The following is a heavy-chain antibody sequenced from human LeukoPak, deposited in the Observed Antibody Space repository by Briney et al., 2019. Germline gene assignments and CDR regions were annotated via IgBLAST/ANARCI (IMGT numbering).Heavy chain of an antibody. Sequence: VASAKVSCKASGYTFTSYDINWVRQATGQGLEWMGWMNPNSGNTGYAQKFQGRVTMTRNTSMSTAYMELSSLRSEDTAVYYCARDPYRIYYYYYGMDVWGQGTTVTVSS. D-gene: IGHD2-15*01. CDR3: ARDPYRIYYYYYGMDV. CDR2: MNPNSGNT. CDR1: GYTFTSYD. J-gene: IGHJ6*02. V-gene: IGHV1-8*01.